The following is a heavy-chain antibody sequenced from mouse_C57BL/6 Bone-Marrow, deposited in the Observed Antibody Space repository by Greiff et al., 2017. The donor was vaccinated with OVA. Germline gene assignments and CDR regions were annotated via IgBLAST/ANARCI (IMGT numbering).Heavy chain of an antibody. J-gene: IGHJ2*01. Sequence: QVQLKESGAELAKPGASVKLSCKASGYTFTSYWMHWVKQRPGQGLEWIGYINPSSGYTKYNQKFKDKATLTADKSSSTAYMQLRSLTYEDSAVYDCARSDYGNFLFDYWGQGTTLTVSS. CDR3: ARSDYGNFLFDY. D-gene: IGHD2-1*01. CDR2: INPSSGYT. CDR1: GYTFTSYW. V-gene: IGHV1-7*01.